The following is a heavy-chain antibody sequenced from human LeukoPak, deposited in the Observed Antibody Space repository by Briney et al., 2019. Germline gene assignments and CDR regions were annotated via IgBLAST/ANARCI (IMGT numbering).Heavy chain of an antibody. Sequence: PSETLSLTCTVSGVSIDTGYYWNWIRQHPGKGLEWIGQISASGSTYYNPSLKSRLTMSVDTSTNQFSLKLSSVTAADTAVYYCARGDDHFDYWGQGSLVTVSS. CDR1: GVSIDTGYY. CDR3: ARGDDHFDY. J-gene: IGHJ4*02. CDR2: ISASGST. V-gene: IGHV4-31*03.